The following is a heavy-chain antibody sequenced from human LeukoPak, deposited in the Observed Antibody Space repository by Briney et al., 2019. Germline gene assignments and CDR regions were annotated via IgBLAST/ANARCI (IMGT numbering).Heavy chain of an antibody. D-gene: IGHD4-23*01. CDR3: VYGGGYFQH. CDR2: ISSSSNNI. CDR1: GLTFSSYS. Sequence: PGGSLRLLCAASGLTFSSYSMDWARQAPGKGLEWVSSISSSSNNIYYADSVKGRFTISRENGENSLYLLMNSLRAEDTAVYYCVYGGGYFQHWGQGTLVTVSS. V-gene: IGHV3-21*01. J-gene: IGHJ1*01.